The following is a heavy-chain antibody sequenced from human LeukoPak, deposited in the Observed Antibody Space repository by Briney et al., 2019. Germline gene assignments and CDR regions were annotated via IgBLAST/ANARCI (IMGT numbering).Heavy chain of an antibody. V-gene: IGHV3-66*01. CDR1: GFTVSSNY. Sequence: GGSLRLSCAASGFTVSSNYMSWVRQAPGKGLEWVSVIYSGGSTYYADSVKGRFTISRDNSKNTLYLQMNSLRAEDTAVYYCAKDPDSSGYPDAFDIWGQGTMVTVSS. J-gene: IGHJ3*02. D-gene: IGHD3-22*01. CDR2: IYSGGST. CDR3: AKDPDSSGYPDAFDI.